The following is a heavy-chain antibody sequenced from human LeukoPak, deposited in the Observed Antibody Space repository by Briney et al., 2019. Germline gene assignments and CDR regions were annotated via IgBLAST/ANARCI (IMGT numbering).Heavy chain of an antibody. J-gene: IGHJ4*02. CDR3: QKTAYEILTGYSSNFDY. D-gene: IGHD3-9*01. CDR1: GFTSTSYS. Sequence: GRSLRLSCAASGFTSTSYSMNLVRQAPGKGLDWVSSISSSRSYIYYADSVKGRFTISRDNAKNSLYLQMNSLRAEDTAFFFKQKTAYEILTGYSSNFDYWGQGTLVTVSS. V-gene: IGHV3-21*01. CDR2: ISSSRSYI.